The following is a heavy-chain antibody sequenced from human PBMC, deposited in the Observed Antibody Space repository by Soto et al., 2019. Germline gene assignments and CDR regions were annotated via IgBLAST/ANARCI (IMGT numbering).Heavy chain of an antibody. D-gene: IGHD1-26*01. CDR3: AKDHNREAFDF. V-gene: IGHV3-30*18. J-gene: IGHJ3*01. Sequence: PGGSLRLSCAASGFTFSDYGMHWVRQAPGKGLEWVAIISYDGSNRYSADSVRGRFTISRDNSKNTLFLQMNSLRVEDTAVYYCAKDHNREAFDFWGQGTMVTVS. CDR2: ISYDGSNR. CDR1: GFTFSDYG.